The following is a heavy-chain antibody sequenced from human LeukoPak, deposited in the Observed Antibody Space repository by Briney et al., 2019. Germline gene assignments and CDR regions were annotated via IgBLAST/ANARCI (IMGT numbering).Heavy chain of an antibody. V-gene: IGHV3-11*04. J-gene: IGHJ4*02. Sequence: GGSLRLSCAASGFTFSDYYMSWIRQAPGKGLEGVSYISSSGSTIYYADSVKGRFTISRDNAKNSLYLQMNSLRAEDTAVYYCARVYDSNGYYREAVDYWGQGTLVTVSS. D-gene: IGHD3-22*01. CDR1: GFTFSDYY. CDR2: ISSSGSTI. CDR3: ARVYDSNGYYREAVDY.